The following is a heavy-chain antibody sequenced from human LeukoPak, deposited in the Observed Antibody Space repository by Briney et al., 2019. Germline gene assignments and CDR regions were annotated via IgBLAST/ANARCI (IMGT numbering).Heavy chain of an antibody. Sequence: GGSLRLSCAASGFTFSSYNMNWVRQAPGKGLEWVSSISSSSSYIFYADSVKGRFTISRDNAKNSLYLQMNSLRAEDTAVYYCARAEGTGFFDYWGQGTLVTVSS. CDR3: ARAEGTGFFDY. V-gene: IGHV3-21*01. CDR1: GFTFSSYN. D-gene: IGHD6-19*01. J-gene: IGHJ4*02. CDR2: ISSSSSYI.